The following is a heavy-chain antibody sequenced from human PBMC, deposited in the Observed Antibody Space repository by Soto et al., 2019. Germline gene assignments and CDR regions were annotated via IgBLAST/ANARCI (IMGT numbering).Heavy chain of an antibody. V-gene: IGHV3-11*06. D-gene: IGHD1-1*01. CDR2: ISGYSTYT. CDR1: GFTFNDYY. Sequence: QVQLVESGGGLVEPGGSLRLSCAASGFTFNDYYMSWIRQAPGRGLEWLSYISGYSTYTNYADSVKGRFTISRDNAKNSLYLQMNSLRAEDTAVYYCAREGTTMAQSPDYWGQGTLVTVSS. J-gene: IGHJ4*02. CDR3: AREGTTMAQSPDY.